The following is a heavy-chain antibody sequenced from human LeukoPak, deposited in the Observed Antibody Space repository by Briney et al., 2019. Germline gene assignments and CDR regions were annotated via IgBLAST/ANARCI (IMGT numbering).Heavy chain of an antibody. Sequence: SETLSLTCIVSGGSLSSSSYYWGWIRQPPGKGLEWLGSIYYSGSTYYNPSLKSRVTISVDTSKNQFSLKLSSVTAADTAVYYCARADCGGDCYIDYWGQGTLVTVSS. CDR1: GGSLSSSSYY. CDR2: IYYSGST. J-gene: IGHJ4*02. D-gene: IGHD2-21*02. CDR3: ARADCGGDCYIDY. V-gene: IGHV4-39*07.